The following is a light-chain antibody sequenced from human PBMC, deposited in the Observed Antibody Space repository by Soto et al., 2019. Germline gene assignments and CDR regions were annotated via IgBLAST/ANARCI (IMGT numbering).Light chain of an antibody. CDR3: SSYSISTAYL. CDR2: GVS. Sequence: QSALTQPRSVSGSPGQSVTISCTGTNSDVGGYNYVSWYQQYPGKAPKLMISGVSERPSGVPDRFSGSKSGNTASLTISGLQAEDEADYFCSSYSISTAYLFGTGTKVTVL. J-gene: IGLJ1*01. CDR1: NSDVGGYNY. V-gene: IGLV2-11*01.